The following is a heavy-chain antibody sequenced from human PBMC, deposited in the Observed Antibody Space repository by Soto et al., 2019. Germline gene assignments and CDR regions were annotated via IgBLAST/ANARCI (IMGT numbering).Heavy chain of an antibody. CDR2: IKSTKDGGAR. Sequence: EVQVVESGGDLVEPGGSLRLSCVTSGFMFSSAWMSWVRQAPGKGLEWVARIKSTKDGGARDYAAPVYGRFSISRDDSKSTMYLQMNSLRVEDTALYYCVEGWNDFWGQGTLVPVSS. D-gene: IGHD1-1*01. CDR1: GFMFSSAW. J-gene: IGHJ4*02. V-gene: IGHV3-15*01. CDR3: VEGWNDF.